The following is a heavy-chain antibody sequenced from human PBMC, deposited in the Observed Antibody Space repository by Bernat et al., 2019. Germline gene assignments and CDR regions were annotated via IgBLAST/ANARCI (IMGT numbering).Heavy chain of an antibody. D-gene: IGHD6-19*01. CDR2: INPNSGGT. Sequence: QVQLVQSGAEVKKPGASVKVSCKASGYTFTGYYMHWVRQAPGQGLEWMGWINPNSGGTNYPQKFQGWVTMTRDTSISTAYMELSRLRSDDTAVYYCARDPAGYSSGWVFDYWGQGTLVTVSS. CDR3: ARDPAGYSSGWVFDY. V-gene: IGHV1-2*04. J-gene: IGHJ4*02. CDR1: GYTFTGYY.